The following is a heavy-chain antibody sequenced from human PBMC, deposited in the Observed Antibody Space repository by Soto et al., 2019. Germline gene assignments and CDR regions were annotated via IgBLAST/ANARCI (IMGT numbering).Heavy chain of an antibody. CDR1: GGTFSSYT. V-gene: IGHV1-69*04. J-gene: IGHJ2*01. D-gene: IGHD2-21*01. CDR2: IIPILGIA. CDR3: ARDPEAYCGGDCYSGDWYFDL. Sequence: GASVKVSCKASGGTFSSYTISWVRQAPGQGLEWMGRIIPILGIANYAQKFQGRVTITADKSTSTAYMELSSLRSEDTAVYYCARDPEAYCGGDCYSGDWYFDLWGRGTLVTVSS.